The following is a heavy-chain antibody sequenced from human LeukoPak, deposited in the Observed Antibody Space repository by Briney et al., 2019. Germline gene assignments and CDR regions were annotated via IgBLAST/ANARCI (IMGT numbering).Heavy chain of an antibody. V-gene: IGHV3-7*03. J-gene: IGHJ4*02. CDR3: VKNSGWYRLDC. CDR1: GLTFSNYW. CDR2: IKEDGSEK. Sequence: GGSLRLSCAASGLTFSNYWMTWVRQAPGKGLEWVADIKEDGSEKYYVDSVKGRFTISRDNAKNSLFLQMHSLRSEDTAVYYCVKNSGWYRLDCWGQGTLVTVSS. D-gene: IGHD6-13*01.